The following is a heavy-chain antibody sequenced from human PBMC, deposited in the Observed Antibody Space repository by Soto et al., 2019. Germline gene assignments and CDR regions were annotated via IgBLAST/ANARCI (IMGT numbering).Heavy chain of an antibody. CDR2: IYYSGST. CDR1: GGSISSGGYY. CDR3: ARVVLWFGERGYYFDY. Sequence: QVQLQESGPGLVKPSQTLSLTCTVSGGSISSGGYYWSWIRQHPGKGLEWIGYIYYSGSTYYNPSLKSRVTISVDTSKIQFSLKLSSVTAADTAVYYCARVVLWFGERGYYFDYWGQGTLVTVSS. J-gene: IGHJ4*02. D-gene: IGHD3-10*01. V-gene: IGHV4-31*03.